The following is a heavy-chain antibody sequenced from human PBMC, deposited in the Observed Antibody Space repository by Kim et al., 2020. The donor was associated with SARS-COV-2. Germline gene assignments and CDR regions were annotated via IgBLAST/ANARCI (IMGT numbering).Heavy chain of an antibody. D-gene: IGHD6-19*01. CDR2: IWYDGSNK. J-gene: IGHJ4*02. CDR3: AKEDQQWLMDY. V-gene: IGHV3-33*06. CDR1: GFTFSSYG. Sequence: GGSLRLSCAASGFTFSSYGMHWVRQAPGKGLEWVAVIWYDGSNKYYADSVKGRFTISRDNSKNTLYLQMNSLRAEDTAVYYCAKEDQQWLMDYWGQGTLVTVSS.